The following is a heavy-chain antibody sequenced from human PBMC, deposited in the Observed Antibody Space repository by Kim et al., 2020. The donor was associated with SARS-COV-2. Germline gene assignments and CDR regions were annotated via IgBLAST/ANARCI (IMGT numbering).Heavy chain of an antibody. CDR1: GDSISSSSYY. V-gene: IGHV4-39*01. CDR2: IYFSGST. D-gene: IGHD3-3*01. Sequence: SETLSLTCTVSGDSISSSSYYWGWIRQPPGKGLEWIGSIYFSGSTYYNPSLKSRITISVDTSKNQFSLDLRSVTAADTVVYYCARLSFLGWLLSGGEYWGQGTPVTVSS. CDR3: ARLSFLGWLLSGGEY. J-gene: IGHJ4*01.